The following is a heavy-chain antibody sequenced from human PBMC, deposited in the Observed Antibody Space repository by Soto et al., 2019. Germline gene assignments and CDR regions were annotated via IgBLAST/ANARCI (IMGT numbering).Heavy chain of an antibody. CDR1: GGSISSYY. V-gene: IGHV4-59*01. CDR2: IYYSGST. J-gene: IGHJ4*02. Sequence: SETLSLTCTVSGGSISSYYWSWIRQPPGKGLEWIGYIYYSGSTNYNPSLKSRVTISVDTSKNQFSLKLSSVTAADTAVYYCARGHYYDSSGYSGFDYGGQGTLVTVSS. CDR3: ARGHYYDSSGYSGFDY. D-gene: IGHD3-22*01.